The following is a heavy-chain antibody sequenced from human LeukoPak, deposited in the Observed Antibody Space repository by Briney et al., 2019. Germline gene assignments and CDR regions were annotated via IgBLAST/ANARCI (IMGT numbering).Heavy chain of an antibody. J-gene: IGHJ4*02. Sequence: SETLSLACTVSGGSISCYYWSWIRQPAGKGLEWIGRIYNSGSTNYNTNYNPSLTSRVTMSVDTSKNQFSLKLNSVTAADTAVYFCARAIWYGSGTTAFDYWGQGTLVTVSP. CDR2: IYNSGST. CDR3: ARAIWYGSGTTAFDY. CDR1: GGSISCYY. D-gene: IGHD3-10*01. V-gene: IGHV4-4*07.